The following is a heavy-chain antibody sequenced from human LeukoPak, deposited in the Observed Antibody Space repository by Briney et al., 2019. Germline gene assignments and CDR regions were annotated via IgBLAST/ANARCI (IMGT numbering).Heavy chain of an antibody. J-gene: IGHJ4*02. V-gene: IGHV1-2*02. D-gene: IGHD3-3*02. CDR3: ARASPPRRISSRYYFDY. Sequence: ASVKASCKASGYTFTGYYMHWVRQAPGQGLEWMGWINPNSGGTNYAQKFQGRVTMTRDTSISTAYMELSRLRSDDTAVYYCARASPPRRISSRYYFDYWGQGTLVTVSS. CDR2: INPNSGGT. CDR1: GYTFTGYY.